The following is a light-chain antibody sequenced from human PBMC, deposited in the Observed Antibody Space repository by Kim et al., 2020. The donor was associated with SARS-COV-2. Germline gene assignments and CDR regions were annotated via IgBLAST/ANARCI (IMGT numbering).Light chain of an antibody. V-gene: IGLV1-51*01. J-gene: IGLJ3*02. CDR1: SSNIGNNY. CDR2: DNN. Sequence: QKVTISCSGSSSNIGNNYVSWYQQLPGTAPKLLIYDNNKRPSGIPDRFSGSKSGTSATLGITGLQTGDDADYYCGTWDSSLSTNCVFGGGTQLTVL. CDR3: GTWDSSLSTNCV.